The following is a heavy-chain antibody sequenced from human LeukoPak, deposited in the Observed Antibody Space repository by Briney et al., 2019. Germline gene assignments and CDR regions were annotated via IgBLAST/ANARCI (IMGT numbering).Heavy chain of an antibody. J-gene: IGHJ4*02. CDR2: IYYSGST. Sequence: PSETLFLTCTVSGGSISSSSYYWGWIRQPPGKGLEWIGSIYYSGSTYYNPSLKSRVTISVDTSKNQFSLKLSSVTAADTAVYYCARAFRSGGSCYSYFDYWGQGTLVTVSS. D-gene: IGHD2-15*01. CDR1: GGSISSSSYY. CDR3: ARAFRSGGSCYSYFDY. V-gene: IGHV4-39*07.